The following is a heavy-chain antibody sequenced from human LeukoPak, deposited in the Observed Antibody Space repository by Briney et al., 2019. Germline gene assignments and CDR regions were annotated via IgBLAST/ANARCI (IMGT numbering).Heavy chain of an antibody. CDR3: ARDRGSGDSFDL. Sequence: GGSLRLSCAASGFTFGTYGMHWVRQAPGKGLEWVAVIWFDGSNQYYVDSVRGRFSISRDNSKNTLYLQMNTLRARDTGVYYCARDRGSGDSFDLWGQGAMVTVSS. V-gene: IGHV3-33*08. CDR2: IWFDGSNQ. D-gene: IGHD6-19*01. J-gene: IGHJ3*01. CDR1: GFTFGTYG.